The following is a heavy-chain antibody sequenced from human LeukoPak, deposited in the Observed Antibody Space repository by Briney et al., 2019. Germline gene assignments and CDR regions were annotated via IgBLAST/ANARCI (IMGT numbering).Heavy chain of an antibody. D-gene: IGHD5-18*01. Sequence: ASVKVSCKASGYTFTSYGISWVRQAPGQGLEWMGRINPNSGGTNYAQKFQGRVTMTRDTSISTAYMELSRLRSDDTAVYYCARAKVDTAMVWPDWYPIDYWGQGTLVTVSS. CDR2: INPNSGGT. J-gene: IGHJ4*02. V-gene: IGHV1-2*06. CDR1: GYTFTSYG. CDR3: ARAKVDTAMVWPDWYPIDY.